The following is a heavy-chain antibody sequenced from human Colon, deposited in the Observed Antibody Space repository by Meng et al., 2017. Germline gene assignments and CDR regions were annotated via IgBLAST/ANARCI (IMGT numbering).Heavy chain of an antibody. CDR1: GGPISGSSYY. V-gene: IGHV4-39*07. J-gene: IGHJ6*02. Sequence: GSLRLSCTVPGGPISGSSYYWGWIRQPPGKGLEWIGSIYYSGSTYYNPSLKSRVTISVDTSKNQFSLRLSSVTAADTAVYYCARGGYSGYDLAYYYYYYGMDVWGQGTTVTVSS. CDR3: ARGGYSGYDLAYYYYYYGMDV. CDR2: IYYSGST. D-gene: IGHD5-12*01.